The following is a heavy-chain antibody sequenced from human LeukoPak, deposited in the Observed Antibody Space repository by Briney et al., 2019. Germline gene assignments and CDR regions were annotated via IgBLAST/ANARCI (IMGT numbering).Heavy chain of an antibody. J-gene: IGHJ4*02. CDR1: GFTFSSYE. Sequence: GGSLRLSCAASGFTFSSYEMNWVRQAPGKGLEWVSYISSSGSTIYYADSVKGRFTTSRDNAKNSLYLQMNSLRAEDTAVYYCARAGYCSGGSCYTRGVFDYWGQGTLVTVSS. V-gene: IGHV3-48*03. CDR2: ISSSGSTI. CDR3: ARAGYCSGGSCYTRGVFDY. D-gene: IGHD2-15*01.